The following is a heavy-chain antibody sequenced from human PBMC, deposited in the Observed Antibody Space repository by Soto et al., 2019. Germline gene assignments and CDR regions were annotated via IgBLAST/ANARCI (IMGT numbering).Heavy chain of an antibody. Sequence: QVQLVQSGAEVKKPGASVKVSCKASGYTFTGYYMHWMRQAPGQGLEWMGWINPNSGETDYAQNFQGWVTMTRDMSISTAYMELSRLKSNDTAVYYCARGGGLNYYYSIDVWGKWTTVTVSS. CDR1: GYTFTGYY. J-gene: IGHJ6*03. CDR2: INPNSGET. CDR3: ARGGGLNYYYSIDV. V-gene: IGHV1-2*04.